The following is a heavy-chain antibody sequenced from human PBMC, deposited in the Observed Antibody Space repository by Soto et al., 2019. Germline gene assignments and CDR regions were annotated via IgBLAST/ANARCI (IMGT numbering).Heavy chain of an antibody. D-gene: IGHD2-21*01. V-gene: IGHV3-74*01. CDR1: GFLFSTYW. CDR3: AIGGGDYNYFDH. CDR2: IKSDRSST. Sequence: EVQLVESGGGLVQPGGSLRLSCAASGFLFSTYWMFWVRQVPRRGLLWVSRIKSDRSSTSYADSVKGRFTISRDNTKNTLYLQMTSLRAEDTAVYYCAIGGGDYNYFDHWGQGILVTVSS. J-gene: IGHJ4*02.